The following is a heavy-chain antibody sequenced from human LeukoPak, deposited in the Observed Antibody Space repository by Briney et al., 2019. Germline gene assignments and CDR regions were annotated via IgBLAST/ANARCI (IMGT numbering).Heavy chain of an antibody. Sequence: EASVKVSCKPSGYDFSIYTLNWVRQVPGQGPEWMGWMNTNTGKATYAQDFRGRFVFSFDSSVSTAYLGITSLKAADTAVYYCAREEGGLDVWGQGTTVIVSS. J-gene: IGHJ6*02. CDR3: AREEGGLDV. CDR2: MNTNTGKA. V-gene: IGHV7-4-1*02. CDR1: GYDFSIYT.